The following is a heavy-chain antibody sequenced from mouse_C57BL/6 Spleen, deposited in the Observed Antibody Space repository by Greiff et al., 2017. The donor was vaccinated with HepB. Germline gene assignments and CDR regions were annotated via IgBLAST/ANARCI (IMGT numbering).Heavy chain of an antibody. Sequence: QVQLQQSGAELVMPGASVKLSCKASGYTFTSYWMHWVKQRPGQGLEWIGEIDPSDSYTNYNQKFKGKSTLTVDKSSSTTYMQLSSLTSEDSAVYYCARLDYYGYGYWGQGTTLTVSS. D-gene: IGHD2-2*01. J-gene: IGHJ2*01. CDR1: GYTFTSYW. CDR3: ARLDYYGYGY. V-gene: IGHV1-69*01. CDR2: IDPSDSYT.